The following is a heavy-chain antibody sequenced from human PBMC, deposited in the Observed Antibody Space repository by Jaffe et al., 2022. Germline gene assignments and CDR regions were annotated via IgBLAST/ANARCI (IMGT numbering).Heavy chain of an antibody. CDR1: GFTFSSYE. Sequence: EVQLVESGGGLVQPGGSLRLSCAASGFTFSSYEMNWVRQAPGKGLEWVSYISSSGSTIYYADSVKGRFTISRDNAKNSLYLQMNSLRAEDTAVYYCAREYYDILTGYWSDAFDIWGQGTMVTVSS. CDR3: AREYYDILTGYWSDAFDI. V-gene: IGHV3-48*03. J-gene: IGHJ3*02. CDR2: ISSSGSTI. D-gene: IGHD3-9*01.